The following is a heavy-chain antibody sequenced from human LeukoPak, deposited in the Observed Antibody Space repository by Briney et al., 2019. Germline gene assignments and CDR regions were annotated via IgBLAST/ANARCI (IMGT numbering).Heavy chain of an antibody. D-gene: IGHD6-13*01. Sequence: PSETLSLTCTVAAGSISSYYWSWIRQPAGKGLKWIGRIYTSGSTNYNPSLKSRVTMSVDTSKNQFSLKLSSVTAAGTAVYYCARDGVGQQLVGRKNYYYYMDVWGKGTTITISS. CDR1: AGSISSYY. V-gene: IGHV4-4*07. CDR2: IYTSGST. J-gene: IGHJ6*03. CDR3: ARDGVGQQLVGRKNYYYYMDV.